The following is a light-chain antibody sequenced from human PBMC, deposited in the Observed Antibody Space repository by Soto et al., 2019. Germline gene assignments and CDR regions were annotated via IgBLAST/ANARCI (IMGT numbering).Light chain of an antibody. CDR3: CSFSTSGTHV. CDR2: DVN. V-gene: IGLV2-14*01. CDR1: SSDLGTYDY. J-gene: IGLJ1*01. Sequence: QSVLTQPASVSGSPGQSITFSCTGTSSDLGTYDYVSWHQQHPGKAPKLIIYDVNNRPSGVSSRFSGPKSGNTASLTISGLQTEDEADYYCCSFSTSGTHVFGTGTKVTVL.